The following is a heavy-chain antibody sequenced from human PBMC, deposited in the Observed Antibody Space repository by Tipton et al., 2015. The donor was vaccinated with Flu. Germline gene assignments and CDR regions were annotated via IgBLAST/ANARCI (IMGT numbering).Heavy chain of an antibody. CDR1: GFTFSSYE. Sequence: AVSGFTFSSYEMNWVRQAPGKGLEWVSYISSSGSTIYYADSVKGRFTISRDNAKNSLYLQMNSLRAEDTAVYYCARARVFGGVIAPFDYWGQGTLVTVSS. V-gene: IGHV3-48*03. J-gene: IGHJ4*02. D-gene: IGHD3-16*02. CDR2: ISSSGSTI. CDR3: ARARVFGGVIAPFDY.